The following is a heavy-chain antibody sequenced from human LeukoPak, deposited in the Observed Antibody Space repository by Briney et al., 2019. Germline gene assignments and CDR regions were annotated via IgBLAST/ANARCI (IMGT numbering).Heavy chain of an antibody. D-gene: IGHD1-14*01. CDR3: AANVETGRGDFDI. J-gene: IGHJ3*02. CDR2: IDPNNGDT. CDR1: GYTFTHFY. Sequence: ASVKVSCKASGYTFTHFYIHWVRQAPGQGLEWLGWIDPNNGDTDYAQKFQGTVTMTRDTSMDTAYMQVPGLRYDDAAVYYCAANVETGRGDFDIWGQGTLVTVSS. V-gene: IGHV1-2*02.